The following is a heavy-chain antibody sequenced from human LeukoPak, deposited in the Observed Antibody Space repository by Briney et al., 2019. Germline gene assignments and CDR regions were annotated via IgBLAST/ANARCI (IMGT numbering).Heavy chain of an antibody. Sequence: GGSLRLSCAASGFTFSSYWMSWVRQAPGKGLEWVANIKRDGSEKYYVDSVKGRFTISRDNAKNSLYLQMNSLRAEDTAVYYCARAQTDTAIVSSDGFDPWGQGTLVTVSS. CDR3: ARAQTDTAIVSSDGFDP. CDR1: GFTFSSYW. D-gene: IGHD5-18*01. J-gene: IGHJ5*02. CDR2: IKRDGSEK. V-gene: IGHV3-7*04.